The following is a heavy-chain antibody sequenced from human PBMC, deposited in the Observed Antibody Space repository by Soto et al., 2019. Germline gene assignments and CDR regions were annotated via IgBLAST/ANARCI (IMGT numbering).Heavy chain of an antibody. CDR2: IIPIFGTA. D-gene: IGHD3-10*01. J-gene: IGHJ6*02. V-gene: IGHV1-69*06. CDR1: GGTFSSYA. Sequence: QVQLVQSGAEVKKPGSSVKVSCKASGGTFSSYAISWVRQDPGQGLEWMGGIIPIFGTANYAQKFQGRVTITADKSTSTAYMELSSLRSEDTAVYYCARNYGSGSSSYYYYYGMDVWGQGTTVTVSS. CDR3: ARNYGSGSSSYYYYYGMDV.